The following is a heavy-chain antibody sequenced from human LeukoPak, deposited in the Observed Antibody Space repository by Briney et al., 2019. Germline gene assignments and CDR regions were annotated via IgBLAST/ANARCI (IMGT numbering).Heavy chain of an antibody. J-gene: IGHJ4*02. CDR1: GYTFTSYD. CDR2: INTRTANP. CDR3: VRVGVLTTVFDY. D-gene: IGHD4/OR15-4a*01. Sequence: ASVKVSCKASGYTFTSYDINWVRQATGQGLEWMGWINTRTANPTYAQGFVGRFVFSVDTSVNTAYLQISSLRAVDTAVYYCVRVGVLTTVFDYWGQGTLVAVSS. V-gene: IGHV7-4-1*02.